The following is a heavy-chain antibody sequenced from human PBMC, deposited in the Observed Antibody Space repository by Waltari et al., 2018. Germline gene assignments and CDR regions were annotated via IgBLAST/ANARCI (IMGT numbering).Heavy chain of an antibody. D-gene: IGHD6-19*01. CDR1: GFPFSTYS. Sequence: EVQLVESGGGLVKPVGSLRRSCAASGFPFSTYSMNWVRQAPGKGLEWVSSISSSISYIYYADSVKGRFTSSRDNAKNSLYEQMNSLRAEDTAVYYCARDGAIAVAGTPHFDYWGQGTLVIVSS. CDR3: ARDGAIAVAGTPHFDY. V-gene: IGHV3-21*01. CDR2: ISSSISYI. J-gene: IGHJ4*02.